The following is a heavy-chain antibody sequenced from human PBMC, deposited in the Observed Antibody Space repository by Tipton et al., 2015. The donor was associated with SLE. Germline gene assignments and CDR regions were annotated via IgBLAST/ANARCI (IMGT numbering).Heavy chain of an antibody. Sequence: TLSLTCAVYGGSFSGYYWSWIRQPPGKGLEWIGEIYHSGSTNYNPSLKGRVTISVDTSNNQFSLKLSSVTAADTAVYYCARDRGSPSAVDYWGQGTLVTVSS. J-gene: IGHJ4*02. CDR1: GGSFSGYY. V-gene: IGHV4-34*01. CDR3: ARDRGSPSAVDY. CDR2: IYHSGST. D-gene: IGHD6-13*01.